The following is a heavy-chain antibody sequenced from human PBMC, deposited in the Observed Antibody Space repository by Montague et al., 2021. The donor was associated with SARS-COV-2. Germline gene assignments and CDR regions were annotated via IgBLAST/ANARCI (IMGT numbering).Heavy chain of an antibody. CDR1: GFTFSSYA. V-gene: IGHV3-23*03. CDR2: IYSGDSST. Sequence: SLRLSCAASGFTFSSYAMSWVRQAPGKGLEWVSVIYSGDSSTYYADSVKGRFTISIDNSKNTLYLQMNSLRAEDTAVYYCAKRGATSPFDSWGQGTLVTVSS. CDR3: AKRGATSPFDS. D-gene: IGHD1-26*01. J-gene: IGHJ4*02.